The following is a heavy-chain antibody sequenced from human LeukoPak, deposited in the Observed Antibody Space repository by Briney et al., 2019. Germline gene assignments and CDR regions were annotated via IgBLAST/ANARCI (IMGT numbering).Heavy chain of an antibody. CDR1: GFTFSNYW. Sequence: PGGSLRLFCAASGFTFSNYWMHWARQAPGKGLVWVSRINMDGSITSYADSVKGRFIISRDNAKSTLYLQMNSLRAESTAVYYCAREYGYNTCHFDYWGQRPRHRVSS. D-gene: IGHD5-24*01. CDR3: AREYGYNTCHFDY. CDR2: INMDGSIT. J-gene: IGHJ4*02. V-gene: IGHV3-74*01.